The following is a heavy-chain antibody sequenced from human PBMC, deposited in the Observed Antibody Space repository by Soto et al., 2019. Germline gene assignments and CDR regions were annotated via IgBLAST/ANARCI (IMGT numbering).Heavy chain of an antibody. CDR1: GDSISSSSYY. D-gene: IGHD2-15*01. CDR3: ARGAGSPTYYYGMDV. CDR2: IFYSGST. V-gene: IGHV4-39*01. J-gene: IGHJ6*02. Sequence: SETLSLTCTVSGDSISSSSYYSGWIRQPTGKGLEWIGSIFYSGSTYHNPSLKSRVTISVDTSKNQFSLNLSSVTAADTAEYYCARGAGSPTYYYGMDVWGQGTTVTVSS.